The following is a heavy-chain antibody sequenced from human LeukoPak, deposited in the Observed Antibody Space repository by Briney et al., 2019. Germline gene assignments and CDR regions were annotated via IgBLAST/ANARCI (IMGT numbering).Heavy chain of an antibody. J-gene: IGHJ4*02. Sequence: GWSLTLSCAASGFTFTTYGMHWVRQAPGKGLNWVAVISYDGSNKFYANSVKGRFTISRDNSKNTLFMQMNSLGAEDTAVYYCAKARGGYSYVLYYWGQGTLVTVSS. CDR2: ISYDGSNK. V-gene: IGHV3-30*18. CDR3: AKARGGYSYVLYY. CDR1: GFTFTTYG. D-gene: IGHD5-18*01.